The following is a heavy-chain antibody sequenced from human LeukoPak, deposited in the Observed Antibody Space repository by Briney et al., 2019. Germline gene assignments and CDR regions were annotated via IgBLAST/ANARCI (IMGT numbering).Heavy chain of an antibody. V-gene: IGHV1-2*02. CDR1: GYTFSDYY. CDR2: INPNSGGT. J-gene: IGHJ4*02. Sequence: ASVRVSCKASGYTFSDYYLHWVRQAHGQGLEWMGWINPNSGGTKSAQEFQGRVTMTRDTSISTAYMELSRLTSDDTAVYYCARVDTALNYWGQGTLVTVSS. CDR3: ARVDTALNY. D-gene: IGHD5-18*01.